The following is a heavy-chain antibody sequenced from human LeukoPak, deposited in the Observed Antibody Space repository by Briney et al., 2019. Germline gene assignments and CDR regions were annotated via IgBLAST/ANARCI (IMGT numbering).Heavy chain of an antibody. J-gene: IGHJ5*02. CDR2: IWYDGSKK. V-gene: IGHV3-33*01. CDR1: GFTFSGSG. Sequence: GGSLRLSCAASGFTFSGSGMHWVRQAPGKGLEWVAIIWYDGSKKYYADSVKGRSTISRDNSKNTLYLQMNSLRAADTAAYYCASPAYPWGQGTLVTVSS. CDR3: ASPAYP.